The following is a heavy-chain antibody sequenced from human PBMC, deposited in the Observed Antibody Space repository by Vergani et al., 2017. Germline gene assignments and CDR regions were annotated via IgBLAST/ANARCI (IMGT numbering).Heavy chain of an antibody. CDR1: GFTFSSYA. CDR2: ISGSGGST. J-gene: IGHJ4*02. CDR3: AKDVRSSWYEGYFDY. V-gene: IGHV3-23*01. D-gene: IGHD6-13*01. Sequence: EVQLLESGGGLVQPGGSLRLSCAASGFTFSSYAMSWVRQAPGKGRGWVSAISGSGGSTYYADSVKGRFTISRDNSKNTLYLQMNSLRAEDTAVYYCAKDVRSSWYEGYFDYWGQGTLVTVSS.